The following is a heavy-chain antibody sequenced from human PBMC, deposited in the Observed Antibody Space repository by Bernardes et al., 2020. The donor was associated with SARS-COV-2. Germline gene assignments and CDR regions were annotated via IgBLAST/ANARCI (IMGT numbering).Heavy chain of an antibody. J-gene: IGHJ4*02. CDR3: ARLWDVD. CDR1: GYTFSNYD. CDR2: MSPYTGDT. V-gene: IGHV1-8*02. Sequence: ASVKVSCRASGYTFSNYDIHWVRQDTGQGLEWMGWMSPYTGDTGYAQKFRGRVTMTSNTSISTAYMELSRLRSEDTAVYYCARLWDVDWGQGTLVTISS. D-gene: IGHD1-26*01.